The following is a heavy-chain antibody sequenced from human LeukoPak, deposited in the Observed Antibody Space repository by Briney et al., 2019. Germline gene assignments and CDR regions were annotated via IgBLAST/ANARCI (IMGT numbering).Heavy chain of an antibody. Sequence: GASVKVSCKASGYTFTSFYMHWVRQAPGQGLEWMGIINPSGGSASYAQKFQGRVTMTRDTSTSTVYMELSSLRSEDTAVYYCARGRSYCGGDCYDGIPRAPFDYWGQGTLVTVSS. V-gene: IGHV1-46*01. CDR1: GYTFTSFY. CDR2: INPSGGSA. D-gene: IGHD2-21*02. CDR3: ARGRSYCGGDCYDGIPRAPFDY. J-gene: IGHJ4*02.